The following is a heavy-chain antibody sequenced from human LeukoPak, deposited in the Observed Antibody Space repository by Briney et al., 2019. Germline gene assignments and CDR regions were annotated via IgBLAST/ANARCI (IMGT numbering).Heavy chain of an antibody. Sequence: SQTLSLTCAISGDSVSSNSAASNCIRQSPSRGLEWLGRTYYRSKWSNDYAVSVKSRITINPDTSKNQFSLQLNSVTPEDTAVYYCARAPDYVRNWFDPWGQGTLVTVSS. CDR3: ARAPDYVRNWFDP. V-gene: IGHV6-1*01. CDR1: GDSVSSNSAA. D-gene: IGHD4-17*01. J-gene: IGHJ5*02. CDR2: TYYRSKWSN.